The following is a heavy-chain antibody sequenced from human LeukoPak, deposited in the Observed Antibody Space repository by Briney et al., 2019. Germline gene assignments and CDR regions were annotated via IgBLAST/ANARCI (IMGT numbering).Heavy chain of an antibody. CDR3: ARELRPGAFDI. CDR1: GGSVNSGSYY. D-gene: IGHD4-17*01. Sequence: SETLSLTCTVSGGSVNSGSYYWNWIRQPPGKGLEWIGYIYYSGSTNYNPSLKSRVTISVDTSKNQFSLKLSSVTAADTAVYYCARELRPGAFDIWGQGTMVTVSS. CDR2: IYYSGST. V-gene: IGHV4-61*01. J-gene: IGHJ3*02.